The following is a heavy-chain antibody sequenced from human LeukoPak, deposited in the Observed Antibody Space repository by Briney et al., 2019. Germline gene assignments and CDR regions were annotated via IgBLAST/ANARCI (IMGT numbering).Heavy chain of an antibody. CDR2: ISSSGSPI. V-gene: IGHV3-48*04. Sequence: GGSLRLSCAASGFTFSSYAMSWVRQAPGKGLEWISYISSSGSPIYYADSVKGRFTISRDNAKNSLYLQMNSLRAEDTAVYFCAREGNWDIFDYWVQGTLVTVSS. D-gene: IGHD2-15*01. CDR1: GFTFSSYA. J-gene: IGHJ4*02. CDR3: AREGNWDIFDY.